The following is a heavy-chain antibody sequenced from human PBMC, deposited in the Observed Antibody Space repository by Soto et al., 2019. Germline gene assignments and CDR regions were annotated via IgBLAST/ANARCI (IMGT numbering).Heavy chain of an antibody. CDR2: INSSSSYI. Sequence: EVQLVESGGGLVKPGGSLRLSCAASGFTFSSYSMNWVRQAPGKGLDWVSSINSSSSYIYYADSVKGRFTISRDNAKNSLYLQMNSLRAEDTAVYYCARPATYYYYYGMDVWGQGTTVTVSS. V-gene: IGHV3-21*01. CDR1: GFTFSSYS. CDR3: ARPATYYYYYGMDV. J-gene: IGHJ6*02. D-gene: IGHD2-15*01.